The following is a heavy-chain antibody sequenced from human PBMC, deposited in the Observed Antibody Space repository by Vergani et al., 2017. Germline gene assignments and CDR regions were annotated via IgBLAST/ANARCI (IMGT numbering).Heavy chain of an antibody. V-gene: IGHV4-61*02. D-gene: IGHD6-13*01. J-gene: IGHJ4*02. Sequence: QVQLQESGPGLVKPSQTLSLTCTVSGGSISSGSYYWGWLRQPAGKGLEWIGRISTSGSTNYNPSLKSRITISLDTSKKQFSLKLNSLTAADTAVYYCARAAAAALDYWGGGTLVTVSS. CDR3: ARAAAAALDY. CDR2: ISTSGST. CDR1: GGSISSGSYY.